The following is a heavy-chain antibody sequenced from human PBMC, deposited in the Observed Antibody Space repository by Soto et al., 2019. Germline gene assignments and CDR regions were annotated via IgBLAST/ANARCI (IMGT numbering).Heavy chain of an antibody. Sequence: QEQLVQSGAEVKKSGSSVKVSCKDTGGLFSSYAVSWVRQAPGQGLEWMGGIIPVFDTVYYAQKCQGRVTITADESTNTAYMELSSLRSEDTSMYSCARGGSGYVWFNEFWGQGTLVTVSS. CDR2: IIPVFDTV. CDR1: GGLFSSYA. D-gene: IGHD3-22*01. J-gene: IGHJ4*02. V-gene: IGHV1-69*01. CDR3: ARGGSGYVWFNEF.